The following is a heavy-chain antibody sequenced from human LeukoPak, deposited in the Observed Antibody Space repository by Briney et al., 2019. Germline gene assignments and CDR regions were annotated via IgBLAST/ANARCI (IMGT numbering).Heavy chain of an antibody. CDR2: MNAGNGNT. Sequence: ASVKVSCKASGYTFTSYAMHWVRQAPGQRLEWMGWMNAGNGNTKYSQKFQGRVTITRDTSASTAYMELSSLRSEDTAVYYCARVPFGYSSGWYSFDYWGQGTLVTVSS. D-gene: IGHD6-19*01. V-gene: IGHV1-3*01. CDR3: ARVPFGYSSGWYSFDY. CDR1: GYTFTSYA. J-gene: IGHJ4*02.